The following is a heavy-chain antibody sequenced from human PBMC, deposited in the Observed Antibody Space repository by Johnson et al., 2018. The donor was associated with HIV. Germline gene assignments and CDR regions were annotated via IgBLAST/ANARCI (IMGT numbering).Heavy chain of an antibody. J-gene: IGHJ3*02. Sequence: QVQLVESGGGVVQPGRSLRLSCAASGFTFSRYAMHWVRQAPGKGLEWVAVISYDGSNKYYADSVKGRFTISRDNSNNTLFLQMNSLRAEDTAVYFCAKTGSAAGLKDAFDIWGQGTMVTVSS. CDR2: ISYDGSNK. CDR3: AKTGSAAGLKDAFDI. V-gene: IGHV3-30*04. CDR1: GFTFSRYA. D-gene: IGHD6-13*01.